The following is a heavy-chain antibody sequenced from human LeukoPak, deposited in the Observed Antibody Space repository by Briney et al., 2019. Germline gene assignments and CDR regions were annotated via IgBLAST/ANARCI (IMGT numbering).Heavy chain of an antibody. CDR2: IYYSGST. D-gene: IGHD5/OR15-5a*01. CDR3: ASSVEDAFDI. V-gene: IGHV4-59*08. J-gene: IGHJ3*02. CDR1: GGSISSYY. Sequence: SETLSLTCTVSGGSISSYYWSWIRQPPGKGLEWIGYIYYSGSTNCNPSLKSRVTISVDTSKNQFSLKLSSVTAADTAVYYCASSVEDAFDIWGQGTMVTVSS.